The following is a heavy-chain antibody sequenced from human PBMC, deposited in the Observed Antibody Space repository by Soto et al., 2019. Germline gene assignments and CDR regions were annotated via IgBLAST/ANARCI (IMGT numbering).Heavy chain of an antibody. CDR1: GYTFTGYY. CDR3: AREESGWGAYPEDGMDV. D-gene: IGHD6-19*01. CDR2: INPNSGGT. V-gene: IGHV1-2*04. Sequence: ASVKVSCKASGYTFTGYYMHWVRQAPGQGLEWMGWINPNSGGTNYAQKFQGWVTMTRDTSISTAYMELSRLRSDDTAVYYCAREESGWGAYPEDGMDVWGQGTTVTVSS. J-gene: IGHJ6*02.